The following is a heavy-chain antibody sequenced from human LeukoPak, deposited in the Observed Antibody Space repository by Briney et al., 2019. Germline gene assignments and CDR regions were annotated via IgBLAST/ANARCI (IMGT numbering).Heavy chain of an antibody. CDR2: IKSDGSST. J-gene: IGHJ4*02. CDR1: GFTFSTYW. D-gene: IGHD3-22*01. V-gene: IGHV3-74*01. CDR3: ARYYYDSSRGAY. Sequence: GGSLRLSCAASGFTFSTYWMHWVRQAPGKGLVWVSRIKSDGSSTSYTDSVKGRFTISRDNARNTLFLQMNSLRAEDTAVYYCARYYYDSSRGAYWGQGTLVTVSS.